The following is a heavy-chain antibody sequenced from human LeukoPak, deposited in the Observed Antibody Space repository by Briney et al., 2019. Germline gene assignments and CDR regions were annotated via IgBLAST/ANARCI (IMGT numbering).Heavy chain of an antibody. D-gene: IGHD5-24*01. CDR2: IKGNGATT. J-gene: IGHJ6*03. V-gene: IGHV3-11*01. CDR3: ARAGEMRYMDV. Sequence: GGSLRLSCEASGFTFSNYYMSWIRQAPGKGLEWVSHIKGNGATTYYADSVRGRFTLSRDNAKNSLFLQMNSLRVDDTATYYCARAGEMRYMDVWGKGTAVAVS. CDR1: GFTFSNYY.